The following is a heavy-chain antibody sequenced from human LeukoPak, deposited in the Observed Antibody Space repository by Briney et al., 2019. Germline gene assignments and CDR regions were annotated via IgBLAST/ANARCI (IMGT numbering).Heavy chain of an antibody. Sequence: GGSLRLSCAASGFTFSDYYMSWIRQAPGKGLEWVSYISSSSIYTNYADSVKGRFAISRDNAKNSLYLQMNSLRAEDTAVYYCARVASSGYHLDYWGQGTLVTVSS. CDR2: ISSSSIYT. CDR3: ARVASSGYHLDY. CDR1: GFTFSDYY. V-gene: IGHV3-11*05. D-gene: IGHD3-22*01. J-gene: IGHJ4*02.